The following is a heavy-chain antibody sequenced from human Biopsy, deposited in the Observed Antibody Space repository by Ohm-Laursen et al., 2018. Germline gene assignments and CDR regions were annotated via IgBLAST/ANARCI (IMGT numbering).Heavy chain of an antibody. CDR1: GGSPFTDSITRYY. CDR2: VYYTGTT. J-gene: IGHJ4*02. CDR3: ARLTGDPSY. D-gene: IGHD7-27*01. V-gene: IGHV4-59*01. Sequence: TLSLTCTVVSGGSPFTDSITRYYWNWIRQSPGKGLEWIGVVYYTGTTTYNPSFKSRVTLSMDTSNNQVSLRLLSVTAADTAVYYCARLTGDPSYWGQGILVTVSS.